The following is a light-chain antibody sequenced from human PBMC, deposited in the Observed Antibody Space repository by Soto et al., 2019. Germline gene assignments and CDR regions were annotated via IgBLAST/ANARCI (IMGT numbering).Light chain of an antibody. J-gene: IGKJ5*01. Sequence: EIVLTQSPDTLSLSPGERATLSCRASQTVSSGYLAWYQRKPGQAPRLLIYGTSSRATGFSGSGSGTDFTLTISRLEPEDFAVYYCQQYGSSPATFGQGTRLEIK. CDR3: QQYGSSPAT. CDR1: QTVSSGY. CDR2: GTS. V-gene: IGKV3-20*01.